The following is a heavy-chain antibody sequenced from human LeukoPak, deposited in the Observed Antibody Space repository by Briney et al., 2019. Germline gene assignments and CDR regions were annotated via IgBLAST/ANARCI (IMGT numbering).Heavy chain of an antibody. CDR3: ARDTYYYGSGSYYIAEY. J-gene: IGHJ4*02. V-gene: IGHV3-30*04. D-gene: IGHD3-10*01. CDR2: ISYDGSNK. CDR1: GFTFSSYA. Sequence: GGSLRLSCAASGFTFSSYAMHWVRQAPDKGLEWVAVISYDGSNKYYADSVKGRFTISRDNSKNTLYLQMNSLRAEDTAVYYCARDTYYYGSGSYYIAEYWGQGTLVTVSS.